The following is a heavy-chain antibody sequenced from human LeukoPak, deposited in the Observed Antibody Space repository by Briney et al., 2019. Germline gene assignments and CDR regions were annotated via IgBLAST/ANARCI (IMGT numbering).Heavy chain of an antibody. CDR3: ARDVVVVPAAIHYGMDV. V-gene: IGHV4-34*01. D-gene: IGHD2-2*01. CDR1: GGSFSDYF. CDR2: INHSGRT. J-gene: IGHJ6*02. Sequence: SETLSLTCAVYGGSFSDYFWGWIRQPPGKGLEWIGEINHSGRTYYNPSLKSRVTISVDTSKNQFSLNLSSVTAADTAVYYCARDVVVVPAAIHYGMDVWGQGTTITVSS.